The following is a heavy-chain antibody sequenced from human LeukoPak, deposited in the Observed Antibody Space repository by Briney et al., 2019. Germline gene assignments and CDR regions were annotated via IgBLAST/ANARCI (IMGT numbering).Heavy chain of an antibody. Sequence: GGSLRLSCAASGFTFSSYAMNWVRQAPGKGLEWVSAISAGGDSTFYADSVKGRFAISRDNSKNTLFLQMISLRAEDTAVYYCAKVVPGYSYGFLNYYFMDVWGKGTMVTVSS. CDR2: ISAGGDST. D-gene: IGHD5-18*01. CDR3: AKVVPGYSYGFLNYYFMDV. V-gene: IGHV3-23*01. J-gene: IGHJ6*03. CDR1: GFTFSSYA.